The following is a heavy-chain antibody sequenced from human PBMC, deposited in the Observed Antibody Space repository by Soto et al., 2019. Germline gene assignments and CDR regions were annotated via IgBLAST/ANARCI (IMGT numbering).Heavy chain of an antibody. D-gene: IGHD3-10*01. J-gene: IGHJ4*02. CDR2: IIPIFGTP. Sequence: QVQLVQSGAEVKKPGSSVKVSCKASGGIFSTYAISWLRQAPGQGLEWRGGIIPIFGTPNYAQQFQGRVTITADESTSTAYMELSRLRSEDTAVYYGARDRDDYGSGNYYNRTDFWGQGTLVTVSS. CDR1: GGIFSTYA. V-gene: IGHV1-69*01. CDR3: ARDRDDYGSGNYYNRTDF.